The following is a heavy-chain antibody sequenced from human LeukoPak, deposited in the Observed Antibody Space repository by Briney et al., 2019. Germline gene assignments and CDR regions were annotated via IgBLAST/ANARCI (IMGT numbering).Heavy chain of an antibody. CDR2: FDPEDGEA. J-gene: IGHJ5*02. CDR1: GYTRTELA. D-gene: IGHD3-10*01. Sequence: ASVKVSCKVSGYTRTELAIHWVRQAPGKGLEWMGGFDPEDGEAIYAQKFQGRVTMTRSTSISTAYLELSSLRSDDTAVYYCAKGHASGFDPWGQGTLVTVSS. CDR3: AKGHASGFDP. V-gene: IGHV1-24*01.